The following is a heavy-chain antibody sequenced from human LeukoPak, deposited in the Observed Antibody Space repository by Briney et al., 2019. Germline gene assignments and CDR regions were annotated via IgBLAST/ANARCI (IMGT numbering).Heavy chain of an antibody. V-gene: IGHV4-59*01. CDR2: IYYSGST. J-gene: IGHJ6*02. Sequence: SETLSLTCTVSGGSISSYYWSWIRQPPGKGLEWIGYIYYSGSTNYNPSLKSRVTISVDTSKNQFSLKLSSVTAADTAVYYCARENYYYGMDVWGQGTTVTVSS. CDR3: ARENYYYGMDV. CDR1: GGSISSYY.